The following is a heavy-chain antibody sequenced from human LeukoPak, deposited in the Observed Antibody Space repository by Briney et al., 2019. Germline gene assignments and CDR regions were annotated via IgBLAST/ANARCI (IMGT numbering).Heavy chain of an antibody. CDR1: GGSISSSDSY. V-gene: IGHV4-39*07. J-gene: IGHJ4*02. Sequence: SETLSLTCTVSGGSISSSDSYWGWIRQPPGKGLEWIGNIYYSGTTYYNPSLKSRVTISVDTSKNQFSLKLTSVTAADTAVYYCATERGSSPYWGQGTLVTVSS. D-gene: IGHD3-16*01. CDR3: ATERGSSPY. CDR2: IYYSGTT.